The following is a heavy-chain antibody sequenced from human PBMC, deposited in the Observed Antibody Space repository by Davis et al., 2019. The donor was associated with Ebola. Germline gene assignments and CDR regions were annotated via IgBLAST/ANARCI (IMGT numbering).Heavy chain of an antibody. Sequence: GSLRLSCAVYGGSFSGYYWSWIRQPPGKGLEWIGEINHSGSTNYNPSLKSRVTISVDTSKNQFSLKLSSVTAADTAVYYCARRHYYYDSSGYHAGAFDIWGRGTLVTVSS. D-gene: IGHD3-22*01. V-gene: IGHV4-34*01. CDR2: INHSGST. J-gene: IGHJ2*01. CDR3: ARRHYYYDSSGYHAGAFDI. CDR1: GGSFSGYY.